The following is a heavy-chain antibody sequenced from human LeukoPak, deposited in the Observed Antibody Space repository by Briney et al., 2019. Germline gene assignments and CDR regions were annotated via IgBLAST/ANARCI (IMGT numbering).Heavy chain of an antibody. V-gene: IGHV5-51*01. Sequence: GESLKISCKGSGDSFTSYWIGWVRQMPGKGLEWLGIIYPGDSDTRYSASFQCQVTISADKSISTAYVQWRSLKAADTAMYYCARGDGYNLNYYGLDVWGQGTTVTVSS. CDR1: GDSFTSYW. CDR3: ARGDGYNLNYYGLDV. D-gene: IGHD5-24*01. CDR2: IYPGDSDT. J-gene: IGHJ6*02.